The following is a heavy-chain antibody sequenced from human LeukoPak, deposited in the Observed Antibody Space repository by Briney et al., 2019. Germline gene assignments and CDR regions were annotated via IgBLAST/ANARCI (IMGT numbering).Heavy chain of an antibody. CDR1: ELTFSTYS. Sequence: PGGSLRLSCVASELTFSTYSMNWVRQAPGKGLEWVSSISSGGSSIYYANSVRGRFTISRDNAKNSLFLQMNSLRAEDTAVYYCARSARKGAGDYWGQGTLVTVSS. V-gene: IGHV3-21*01. D-gene: IGHD1-26*01. CDR2: ISSGGSSI. J-gene: IGHJ4*02. CDR3: ARSARKGAGDY.